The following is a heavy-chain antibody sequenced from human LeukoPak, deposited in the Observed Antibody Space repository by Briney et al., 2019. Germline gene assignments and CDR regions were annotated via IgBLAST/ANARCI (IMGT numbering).Heavy chain of an antibody. J-gene: IGHJ3*02. V-gene: IGHV4-39*07. CDR3: AKKGTAAGPIRGAFDI. Sequence: SETLSLTCTVSGGSISSSSYYWGWIRQPPGKGLEWIGSIYYSGSTYYNPSLKSRVTISVDTSKSQFSLKVLSVTAADTAVYYCAKKGTAAGPIRGAFDIWGQGTMVTVSS. D-gene: IGHD6-13*01. CDR2: IYYSGST. CDR1: GGSISSSSYY.